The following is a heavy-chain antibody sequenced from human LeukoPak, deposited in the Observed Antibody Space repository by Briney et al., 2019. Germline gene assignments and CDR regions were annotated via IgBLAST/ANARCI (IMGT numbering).Heavy chain of an antibody. CDR3: ARGWGYSYGSAGDY. D-gene: IGHD5-18*01. Sequence: PGRSLRLSCAASGFTFSSYTMHWVRQAPGKGLGWVAVISYDGSNKYYTDSVKGRFTISRDNSKNTLYLQMNSLRVEDTAVYYCARGWGYSYGSAGDYWGQGTLVTVSS. J-gene: IGHJ4*02. CDR2: ISYDGSNK. V-gene: IGHV3-30-3*01. CDR1: GFTFSSYT.